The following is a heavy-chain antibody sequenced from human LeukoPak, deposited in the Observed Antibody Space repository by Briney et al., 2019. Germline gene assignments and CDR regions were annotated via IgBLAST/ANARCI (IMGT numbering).Heavy chain of an antibody. D-gene: IGHD2-21*01. CDR1: GGSISSYY. V-gene: IGHV4-39*01. CDR2: MFYSGNT. CDR3: ARHVVGNYDLLSFDY. Sequence: SETLSLTCTVPGGSISSYYWGWIRQPPGKGLEWIASMFYSGNTYYNPSLKSRVTMSVDTTENQFSLKLSSVTAADTAVYYCARHVVGNYDLLSFDYWGQGSLVTVSS. J-gene: IGHJ4*02.